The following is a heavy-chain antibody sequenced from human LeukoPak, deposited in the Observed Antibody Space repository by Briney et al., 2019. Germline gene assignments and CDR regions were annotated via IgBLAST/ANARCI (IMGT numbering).Heavy chain of an antibody. J-gene: IGHJ4*02. V-gene: IGHV1-46*01. D-gene: IGHD3-22*01. CDR1: GYTFASYY. CDR3: ARSKGSSGYYLAGIENDY. CDR2: INPSGGST. Sequence: ASVKVSCKASGYTFASYYMRWVRQAPGQGLEWMEIINPSGGSTSYAQKFQGRVTMTRDTSTSTVYMELSSLRSEDTAVYYCARSKGSSGYYLAGIENDYWGQGTLVTVSS.